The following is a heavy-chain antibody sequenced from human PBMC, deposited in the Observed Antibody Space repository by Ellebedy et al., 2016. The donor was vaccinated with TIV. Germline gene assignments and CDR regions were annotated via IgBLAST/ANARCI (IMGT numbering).Heavy chain of an antibody. V-gene: IGHV1-8*01. CDR1: GYTFTSYD. Sequence: AASVKVSCKASGYTFTSYDINWMRQATGQGLEWMAWMNPNSGHTGYAQKFQGRVTMTRNTSISTAYMELSSLRSEDTAVYYCARVYGAFNWFDPWGQGTLVTVTS. CDR3: ARVYGAFNWFDP. J-gene: IGHJ5*02. D-gene: IGHD3-10*01. CDR2: MNPNSGHT.